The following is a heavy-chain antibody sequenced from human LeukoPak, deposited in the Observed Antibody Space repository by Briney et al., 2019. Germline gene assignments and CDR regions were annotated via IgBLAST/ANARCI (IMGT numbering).Heavy chain of an antibody. CDR1: GFTFSDYY. CDR2: ISSSGNTV. Sequence: GGSLRLSCAASGFTFSDYYMSWIRQAPGKGLEWVSYISSSGNTVKYADSVKGRFTISRDNAKNSLYLQMNSLRAEDTAVYYCARDQVSVAGTGIDYWGQGTLVTVSS. D-gene: IGHD6-19*01. V-gene: IGHV3-11*04. CDR3: ARDQVSVAGTGIDY. J-gene: IGHJ4*02.